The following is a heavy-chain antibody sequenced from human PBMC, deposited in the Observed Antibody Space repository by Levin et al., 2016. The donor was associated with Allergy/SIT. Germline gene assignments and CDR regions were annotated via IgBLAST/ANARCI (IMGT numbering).Heavy chain of an antibody. CDR3: ARSFPLRVRFGGWYEAWWFDP. Sequence: ASVKVSCKASGYTFTSYAMHWVRQAPGQRLEWMGWINAGNGNTKYSQKFQGRVTITRDTSASTAYMELSSLRSEDTAVYYCARSFPLRVRFGGWYEAWWFDPWGQGTLVTVSS. V-gene: IGHV1-3*01. CDR2: INAGNGNT. D-gene: IGHD6-19*01. J-gene: IGHJ5*02. CDR1: GYTFTSYA.